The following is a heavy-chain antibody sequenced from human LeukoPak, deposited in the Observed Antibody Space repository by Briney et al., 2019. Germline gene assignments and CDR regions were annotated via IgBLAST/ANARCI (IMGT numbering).Heavy chain of an antibody. CDR1: GFTFSSYA. V-gene: IGHV3-23*01. CDR2: ISGSGGST. D-gene: IGHD6-6*01. CDR3: AKDHGRIAARPLRFDP. Sequence: GGSLRLSCAASGFTFSSYAMSRVRQAPGKGLEWVSAISGSGGSTYYADSVKGRFTISRDNSKNTLYLQMNSLRAEDTAVYYCAKDHGRIAARPLRFDPWGQGTLVTVSS. J-gene: IGHJ5*02.